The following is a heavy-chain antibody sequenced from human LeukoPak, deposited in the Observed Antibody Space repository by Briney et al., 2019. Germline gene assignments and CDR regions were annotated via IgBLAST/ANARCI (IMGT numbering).Heavy chain of an antibody. CDR2: IIPIFGTA. V-gene: IGHV1-69*05. D-gene: IGHD3-3*01. Sequence: SVKVSCKASGGTFGSYAISWVRQAPGQGLEWMGGIIPIFGTANYAQKFQGRVTITTDESTSTAYMELSSLRSEDTAVYYCARDRRSASKRYDFWSGYYTWDYFDYWGQETLVTVSS. CDR3: ARDRRSASKRYDFWSGYYTWDYFDY. J-gene: IGHJ4*02. CDR1: GGTFGSYA.